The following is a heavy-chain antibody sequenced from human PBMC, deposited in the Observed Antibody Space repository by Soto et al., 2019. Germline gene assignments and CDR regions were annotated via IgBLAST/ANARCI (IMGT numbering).Heavy chain of an antibody. D-gene: IGHD4-17*01. CDR3: ARDRGIATVTIRRFIDY. Sequence: GGSLRLSCAASGFTFNNYALHWVRQAPGKGLEWVAVISYDGNNKYYADSVKGRFTISRDNSKNTLYLQMNSLRAEDTAVYYCARDRGIATVTIRRFIDYWGQGTLVTVSS. CDR1: GFTFNNYA. V-gene: IGHV3-30-3*01. J-gene: IGHJ4*02. CDR2: ISYDGNNK.